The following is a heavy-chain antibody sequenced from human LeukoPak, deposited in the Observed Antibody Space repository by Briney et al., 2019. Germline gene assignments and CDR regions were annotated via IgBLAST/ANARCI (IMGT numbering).Heavy chain of an antibody. D-gene: IGHD2-15*01. CDR2: INPNSGGT. CDR1: GYTFTGYY. Sequence: ASVKLSCKASGYTFTGYYMHWVRQAPGQGLEWMGWINPNSGGTNYAQKFQGRVTMTRDTSINTAYMELCRLRSDDTAVHYCASRTHFSRLPDDAFDIWGQGTMATVSA. V-gene: IGHV1-2*02. CDR3: ASRTHFSRLPDDAFDI. J-gene: IGHJ3*02.